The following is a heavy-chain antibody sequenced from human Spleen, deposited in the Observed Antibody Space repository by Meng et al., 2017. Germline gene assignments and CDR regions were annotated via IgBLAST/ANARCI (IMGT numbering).Heavy chain of an antibody. CDR2: VYYSGDT. CDR1: GASISSSRYY. CDR3: ARGGINFDAFDI. Sequence: SETLSLTCTVSGASISSSRYYWAWIRQPPGKGLEWIGCVYYSGDTYYSPSLKSRVTISVDTSKNQFSLKLISVTAADTAVYYCARGGINFDAFDIWGQGTMVTVSS. J-gene: IGHJ3*02. D-gene: IGHD2-21*01. V-gene: IGHV4-39*07.